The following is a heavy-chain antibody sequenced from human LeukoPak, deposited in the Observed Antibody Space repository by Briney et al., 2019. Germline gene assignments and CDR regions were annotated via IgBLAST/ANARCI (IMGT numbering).Heavy chain of an antibody. D-gene: IGHD5-18*01. J-gene: IGHJ6*03. CDR1: GGSISSGDYY. Sequence: SQTLSLTCTVSGGSISSGDYYWSWIRQPPGKGLEWSGYIYYSGSTYYNPSLKSLVTISVDTSKNQFSLKLISVTAADTAVYYCARGGYGDYYYYMDVWGKGTTVTVSS. V-gene: IGHV4-30-4*08. CDR3: ARGGYGDYYYYMDV. CDR2: IYYSGST.